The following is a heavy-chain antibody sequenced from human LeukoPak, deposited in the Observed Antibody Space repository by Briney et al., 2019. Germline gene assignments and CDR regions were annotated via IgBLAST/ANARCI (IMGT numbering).Heavy chain of an antibody. V-gene: IGHV1-69*13. CDR1: GGTFSSYA. CDR2: IIPIFGTA. Sequence: SVKVSCKASGGTFSSYAISWVRQAPGQGLEWMGGIIPIFGTANYAQKFQGRVTITADESTSTAYMELSSLRSEDTAVYYCARVQRDYDILTGYYSDPWGQGTLVTVSS. D-gene: IGHD3-9*01. J-gene: IGHJ5*02. CDR3: ARVQRDYDILTGYYSDP.